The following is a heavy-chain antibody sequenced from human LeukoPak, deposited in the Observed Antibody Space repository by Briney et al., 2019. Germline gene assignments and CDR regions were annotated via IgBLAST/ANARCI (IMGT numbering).Heavy chain of an antibody. CDR2: ISSSSSDI. V-gene: IGHV3-21*01. J-gene: IGHJ4*02. Sequence: GGSLRLSCEASGITFSSYVMHWVRQAPGKGLEWVSSISSSSSDIYYADSVKGRFTISRDNAKNSLYLQMSSLRAEDTAVYYCARAGHIVVGPDYWGQGTLVTVSS. CDR3: ARAGHIVVGPDY. D-gene: IGHD2-21*01. CDR1: GITFSSYV.